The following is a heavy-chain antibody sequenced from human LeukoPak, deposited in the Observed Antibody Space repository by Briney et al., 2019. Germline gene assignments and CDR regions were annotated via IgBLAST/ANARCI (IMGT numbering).Heavy chain of an antibody. CDR1: GFTFGDYA. CDR2: IRSKAYGGTT. D-gene: IGHD4-23*01. CDR3: AKEKTTVKTPGTDY. Sequence: GGSLRLSCTASGFTFGDYAMSWVRQAPGKGLEWVGFIRSKAYGGTTEYAASVKGRFTISRDDSKSIAYLQMNSLKTEDTAVYYCAKEKTTVKTPGTDYWGQGTLVTVSS. J-gene: IGHJ4*02. V-gene: IGHV3-49*04.